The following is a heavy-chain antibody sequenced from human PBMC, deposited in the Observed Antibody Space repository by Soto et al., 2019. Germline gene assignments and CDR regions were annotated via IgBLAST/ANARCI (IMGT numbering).Heavy chain of an antibody. CDR3: ATTTSKERGYYYYGMDV. CDR1: GYTFTSYA. V-gene: IGHV1-3*01. J-gene: IGHJ6*02. Sequence: ASVKVSCKASGYTFTSYAMHWVLQAPGQRLEWMGWINAGNGNTKYSQKFQGRVTITRDTSASTAYMELSSLRSEDTAVYYCATTTSKERGYYYYGMDVWGQGTTVTVSS. D-gene: IGHD1-1*01. CDR2: INAGNGNT.